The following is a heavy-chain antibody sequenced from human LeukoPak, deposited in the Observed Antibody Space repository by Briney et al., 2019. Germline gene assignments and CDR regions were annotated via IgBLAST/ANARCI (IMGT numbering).Heavy chain of an antibody. CDR1: GGSISSGGYS. CDR3: ARDPRAEGELVFDY. CDR2: IYHSGST. V-gene: IGHV4-30-2*01. J-gene: IGHJ4*02. D-gene: IGHD6-6*01. Sequence: PSETLSLTCAVSGGSISSGGYSWSWIRQPPGKGLEWIGYIYHSGSTYYNPSLKSRVTISVDRSKNQFSLILSSVTAADTAVYYCARDPRAEGELVFDYWGQGTLVTVSS.